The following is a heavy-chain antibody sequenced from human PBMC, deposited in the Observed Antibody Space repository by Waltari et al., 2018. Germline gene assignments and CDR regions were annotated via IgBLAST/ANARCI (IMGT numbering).Heavy chain of an antibody. CDR1: GGSFSGYY. V-gene: IGHV4-34*01. CDR3: ARLDYYGSGSYAAFDI. Sequence: QVQLQQWGAGLLKPSETLSLTCAVYGGSFSGYYWSWIRQPPGKGLEWIGEINHGESTNYNPSLKSRVTISVDTSKTQFSLKLSSVTAADTAVYYCARLDYYGSGSYAAFDIWGQGTMVTVSS. CDR2: INHGEST. D-gene: IGHD3-10*01. J-gene: IGHJ3*02.